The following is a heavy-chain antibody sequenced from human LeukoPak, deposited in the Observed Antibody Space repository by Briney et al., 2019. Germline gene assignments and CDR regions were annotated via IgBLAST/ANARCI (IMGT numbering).Heavy chain of an antibody. Sequence: PGGSLRLSCAASGFTFSSYGMHWVRQAPGKGLEWVAFIRYDGSNKYYADSVRGRFSISRDNSKNTLFLQMNSLRAEDTAVYYCASPCRDYGDYFDYWGQGTLVTVSS. CDR1: GFTFSSYG. CDR3: ASPCRDYGDYFDY. J-gene: IGHJ4*02. CDR2: IRYDGSNK. V-gene: IGHV3-30*02. D-gene: IGHD4-17*01.